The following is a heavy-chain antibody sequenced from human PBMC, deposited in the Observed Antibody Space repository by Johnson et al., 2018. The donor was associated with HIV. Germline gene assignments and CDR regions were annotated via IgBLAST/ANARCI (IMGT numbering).Heavy chain of an antibody. V-gene: IGHV3-30*18. D-gene: IGHD1-1*01. CDR3: AKDRTGFDAFDI. Sequence: HVQLVESGGGVVQPGRSLRLSCAASGFTFDTYGMHWVRQAPGKGLEWVAVITYDGSNQYYGDSVKGRFTISRDNSKNTLYLQMNSLRAEDTAVYYCAKDRTGFDAFDIWGQGTMVTVSS. CDR1: GFTFDTYG. CDR2: ITYDGSNQ. J-gene: IGHJ3*02.